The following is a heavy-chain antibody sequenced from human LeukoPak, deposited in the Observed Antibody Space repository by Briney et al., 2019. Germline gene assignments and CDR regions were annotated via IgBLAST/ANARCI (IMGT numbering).Heavy chain of an antibody. Sequence: GGSLRLYCVAPGFSFSGYEMSWPRQSPGKGLEWVSYISSRAVTTNYGDSVEGRFTISKDNAKNSLYLEMNSLRAEDTAVYYCVREGYYDDSQNFKLDAFDLWGHGTVVTVSS. D-gene: IGHD3-22*01. CDR2: ISSRAVTT. CDR3: VREGYYDDSQNFKLDAFDL. J-gene: IGHJ3*01. CDR1: GFSFSGYE. V-gene: IGHV3-48*03.